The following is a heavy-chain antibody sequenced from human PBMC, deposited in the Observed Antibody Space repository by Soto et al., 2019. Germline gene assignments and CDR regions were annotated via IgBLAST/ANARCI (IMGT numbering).Heavy chain of an antibody. J-gene: IGHJ5*02. Sequence: TLSLTCTVSGGSISSGDYYWSWIRQPPGKGLEWIGYIYYSGSTYYNPSLKSRVTISVDTSKNQFSLKLSSVTAADTAVYYCARGGGGELLSSYNWFDPWGQGTLVTVSS. CDR3: ARGGGGELLSSYNWFDP. D-gene: IGHD3-10*01. CDR1: GGSISSGDYY. CDR2: IYYSGST. V-gene: IGHV4-30-4*01.